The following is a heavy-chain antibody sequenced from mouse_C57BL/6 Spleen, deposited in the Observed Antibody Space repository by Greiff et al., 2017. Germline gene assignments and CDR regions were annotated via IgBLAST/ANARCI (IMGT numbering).Heavy chain of an antibody. V-gene: IGHV7-3*01. J-gene: IGHJ1*03. CDR2: IRNKANGYTT. CDR1: GFTFTDYY. Sequence: DVKLVESGGGLVQPGGSLSLSCAASGFTFTDYYMSWVRQPPGKALEWLGFIRNKANGYTTEYSASVKGRFTISRDNSQSILYLKMKALGAEDSATYYCARYNSPWYFDVWGTGTTVTVSS. D-gene: IGHD3-1*01. CDR3: ARYNSPWYFDV.